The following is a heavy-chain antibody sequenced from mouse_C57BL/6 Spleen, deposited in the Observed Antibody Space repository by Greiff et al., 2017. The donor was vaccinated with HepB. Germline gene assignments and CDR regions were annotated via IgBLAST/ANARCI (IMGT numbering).Heavy chain of an antibody. CDR1: GYTFTDYN. J-gene: IGHJ2*01. D-gene: IGHD4-1*01. V-gene: IGHV1-22*01. CDR3: ARYELGRNYFDY. CDR2: INPNNGGT. Sequence: VQLQQSGPELVKPGASVKMSCKASGYTFTDYNMHWVKQSHGKSLEWIGYINPNNGGTSHNQKFKGKATLTVNKSSSTAYMELRSLTSEDSAVYYCARYELGRNYFDYWGQGTTLTVSS.